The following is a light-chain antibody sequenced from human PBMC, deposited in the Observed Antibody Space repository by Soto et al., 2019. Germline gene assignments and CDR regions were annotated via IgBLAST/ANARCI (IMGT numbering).Light chain of an antibody. CDR1: QSVSSN. V-gene: IGKV3-15*01. CDR3: QQYNNWPPTWT. CDR2: SVS. J-gene: IGKJ1*01. Sequence: EILMTQSPATLSVSPGERATLSCRASQSVSSNLAWYQQKPGQAPRLLIYSVSTRATDIPARFSGSGSETEFTLTISSLQSEDFAVYYCQQYNNWPPTWTFGQGTKVDIK.